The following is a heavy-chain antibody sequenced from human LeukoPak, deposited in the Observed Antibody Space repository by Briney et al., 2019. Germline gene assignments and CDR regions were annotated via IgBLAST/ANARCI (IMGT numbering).Heavy chain of an antibody. CDR2: INPSGGST. D-gene: IGHD6-19*01. CDR3: ATDTGIAVAGDPYYYGMDV. CDR1: GYTFTSYY. Sequence: ASVKVSCKASGYTFTSYYMHWVRQAPGQGLEWMGIINPSGGSTSYAQKFQGRVTMTRDTSTSTVYMELSSLRSEDTAVYYCATDTGIAVAGDPYYYGMDVWGQGTTVTVSS. V-gene: IGHV1-46*01. J-gene: IGHJ6*02.